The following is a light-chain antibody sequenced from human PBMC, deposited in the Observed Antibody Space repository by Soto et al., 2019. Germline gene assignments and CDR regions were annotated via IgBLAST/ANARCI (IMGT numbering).Light chain of an antibody. J-gene: IGKJ1*01. CDR3: MQGTHWPWT. CDR2: MIS. Sequence: DVVMTQSPLSLPVTLGQPASISCRSTQGLVYIDGNTYLNWFHQRPGQSPRRLIYMISNRDSGVPDRFSGSGSGTTFTLTISRVEAEDVGVYYCMQGTHWPWTFGQGTRVEMK. CDR1: QGLVYIDGNTY. V-gene: IGKV2-30*01.